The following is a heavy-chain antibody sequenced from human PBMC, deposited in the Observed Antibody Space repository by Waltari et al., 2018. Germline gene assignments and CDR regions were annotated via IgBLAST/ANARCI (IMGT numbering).Heavy chain of an antibody. V-gene: IGHV4-34*01. CDR3: ARGMRRIFGVVTPFDY. J-gene: IGHJ4*02. D-gene: IGHD3-3*01. Sequence: QVQLQQWGAGLLKPSETLSLTCAVYGGSFSGYYWSWLRQPPGKGLEWIGEINHSGSTNYNPSLKSRVTISVDTSKNQFSLKLSSVTAADTAVYYCARGMRRIFGVVTPFDYWGQGTLVTVSS. CDR2: INHSGST. CDR1: GGSFSGYY.